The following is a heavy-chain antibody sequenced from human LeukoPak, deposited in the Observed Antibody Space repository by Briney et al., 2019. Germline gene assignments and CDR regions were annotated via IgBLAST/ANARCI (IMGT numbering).Heavy chain of an antibody. D-gene: IGHD1-7*01. V-gene: IGHV3-74*01. Sequence: PGGSLRLSCAASGFTFSGHWMHWVRQAPGKGHMWVARIDEDGSRACYADSVKGRFIISRDNARNTLYLQLNSLRAEDTAVYHCAREAGGTDFDYWGQGTLVTVSS. J-gene: IGHJ4*02. CDR2: IDEDGSRA. CDR3: AREAGGTDFDY. CDR1: GFTFSGHW.